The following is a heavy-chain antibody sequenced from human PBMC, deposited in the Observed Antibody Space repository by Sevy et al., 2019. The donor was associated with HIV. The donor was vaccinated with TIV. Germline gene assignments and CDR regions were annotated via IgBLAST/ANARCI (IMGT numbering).Heavy chain of an antibody. D-gene: IGHD3-22*01. CDR3: AKGSVYDTSGYYYPLVAFDY. CDR2: ISGSGGST. J-gene: IGHJ4*02. CDR1: GFPFSGYA. V-gene: IGHV3-23*01. Sequence: GGSLRLSCAASGFPFSGYAMTWVRQAPGKGLEWVSAISGSGGSTYYADSVKGRFSISRDNSQNRLYLQMSSLRAEDTAVYCCAKGSVYDTSGYYYPLVAFDYWGQGTPVTVSS.